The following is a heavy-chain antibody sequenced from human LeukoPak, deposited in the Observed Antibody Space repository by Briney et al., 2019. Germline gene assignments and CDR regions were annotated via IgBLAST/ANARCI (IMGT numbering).Heavy chain of an antibody. CDR3: ARIAYSGSYFDY. J-gene: IGHJ4*02. V-gene: IGHV2-70*11. Sequence: SGPALVIPTHTLTLTCTFSGFSLSTSGMCVSWIRQPPGKALEWLARIDWDDDKYFRTSLKTRLTISKDTSKNQVVLTMTNMDPVDTATYYCARIAYSGSYFDYWGQGTLSPSPQ. D-gene: IGHD1-26*01. CDR2: IDWDDDK. CDR1: GFSLSTSGMC.